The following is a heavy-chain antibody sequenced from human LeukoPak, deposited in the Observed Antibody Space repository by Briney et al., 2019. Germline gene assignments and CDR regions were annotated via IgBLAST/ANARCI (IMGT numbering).Heavy chain of an antibody. J-gene: IGHJ6*02. V-gene: IGHV4-39*07. Sequence: SETLSLTCTVSGGSISSSSYYWGWIRQPPGKGLEWIGSIYYSGSTYYNPSLKSRVTISVDTSKNQFSLKLSSVTAADTAVYYCVSLHDYGDSYGMDVWGQGTTVTVSS. CDR3: VSLHDYGDSYGMDV. D-gene: IGHD4-17*01. CDR1: GGSISSSSYY. CDR2: IYYSGST.